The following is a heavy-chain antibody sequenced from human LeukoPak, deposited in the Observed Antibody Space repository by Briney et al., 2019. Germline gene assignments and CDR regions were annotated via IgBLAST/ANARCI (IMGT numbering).Heavy chain of an antibody. CDR3: ASQWLVRGYFDY. V-gene: IGHV4-31*03. J-gene: IGHJ4*02. CDR2: IYYSGST. CDR1: GGSISSGGYY. D-gene: IGHD6-19*01. Sequence: PSETLSLTCTVSGGSISSGGYYWSWLRQHPGKGREWIGYIYYSGSTYYNPSLKTRVTISVDTSKNQFSLKLSSVTAADTAVYYCASQWLVRGYFDYWGQGTLVTVSS.